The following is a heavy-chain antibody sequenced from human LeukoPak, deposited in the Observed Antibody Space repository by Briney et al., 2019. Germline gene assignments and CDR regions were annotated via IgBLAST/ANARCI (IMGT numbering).Heavy chain of an antibody. CDR1: GDSITNYY. CDR2: IYYSGST. V-gene: IGHV4-59*08. J-gene: IGHJ5*02. Sequence: SETLSLTCIVSGDSITNYYWSWIRQPPGKGLEWIGYIYYSGSTNYNPSLKSRVTISVDTSKNQFSLKLSSVTAADTAVYYCARFIAVADIWFDPWGQGTLVTVSS. CDR3: ARFIAVADIWFDP. D-gene: IGHD6-19*01.